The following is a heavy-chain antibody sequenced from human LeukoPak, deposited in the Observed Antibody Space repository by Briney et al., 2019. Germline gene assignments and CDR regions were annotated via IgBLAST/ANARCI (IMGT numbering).Heavy chain of an antibody. V-gene: IGHV4-59*01. CDR2: IYYSGST. J-gene: IGHJ5*02. CDR1: GGSISSYY. CDR3: ARHATLLRYFDWLTNWFDP. Sequence: PSETLSLTCTVSGGSISSYYWSWIRQPPGKGLEWIGYIYYSGSTNYNPSLKSRVTISVDTSKNQFSLKLSSVTAADTAVYYCARHATLLRYFDWLTNWFDPWGQGTLVTVSS. D-gene: IGHD3-9*01.